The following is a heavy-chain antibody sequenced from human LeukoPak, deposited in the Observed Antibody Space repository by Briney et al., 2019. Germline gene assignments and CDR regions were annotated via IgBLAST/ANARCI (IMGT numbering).Heavy chain of an antibody. CDR1: GFTFTNAW. J-gene: IGHJ4*02. CDR2: IKSKTDGETT. CDR3: TTDLGTYYHGSQRLIPIDY. V-gene: IGHV3-15*01. D-gene: IGHD3-10*01. Sequence: GGSLRLSCVDSGFTFTNAWMSWVRQAPGKGLEWIGRIKSKTDGETTNYAEPVRSRFTISRDDSKSAVYLQMNSLKIEDTAVYYCTTDLGTYYHGSQRLIPIDYWGQGTLVTVSS.